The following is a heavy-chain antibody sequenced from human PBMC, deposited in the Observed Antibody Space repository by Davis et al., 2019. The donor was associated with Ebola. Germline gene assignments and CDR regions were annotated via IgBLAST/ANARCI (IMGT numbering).Heavy chain of an antibody. D-gene: IGHD1-26*01. V-gene: IGHV3-49*04. CDR3: TRAPEWELLYYFDY. Sequence: GGSLRLSCAASGFTFSGSAMHWVRQASGKGLEWVGRIRSKAYGGTTEYAASVKGRFTISSDDSKSIAYLQMNSLKTEDTAVYYCTRAPEWELLYYFDYWGQGTLVTVSS. J-gene: IGHJ4*02. CDR1: GFTFSGSA. CDR2: IRSKAYGGTT.